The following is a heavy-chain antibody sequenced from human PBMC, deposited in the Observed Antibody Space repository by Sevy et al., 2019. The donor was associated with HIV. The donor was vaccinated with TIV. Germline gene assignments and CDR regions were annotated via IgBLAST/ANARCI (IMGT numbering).Heavy chain of an antibody. CDR1: GFTFSSYA. CDR3: VQIRIVGATYRVY. J-gene: IGHJ4*02. CDR2: ISGSGGST. Sequence: GGSLRLSCAASGFTFSSYAMSWVRQAPGKGLEWVSAISGSGGSTYYADSVKGRFTISRNNSKNTLYLQMNSLRAEDTTVYYCVQIRIVGATYRVYWGQGTLVTVSS. D-gene: IGHD1-26*01. V-gene: IGHV3-23*01.